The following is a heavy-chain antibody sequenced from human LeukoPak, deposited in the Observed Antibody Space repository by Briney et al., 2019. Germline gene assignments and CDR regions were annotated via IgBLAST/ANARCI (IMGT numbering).Heavy chain of an antibody. CDR2: NVVGSGNT. J-gene: IGHJ3*02. CDR1: GFTFTSSA. Sequence: SVKVSCKASGFTFTSSAVQWVRQARGQRLEWIGWNVVGSGNTNYAQKFQERVTITRDMSTSTAYMELSSLRSEDTAVYYCAADPGYSQGSLGIWGQGTMVTVSS. V-gene: IGHV1-58*01. CDR3: AADPGYSQGSLGI. D-gene: IGHD5-18*01.